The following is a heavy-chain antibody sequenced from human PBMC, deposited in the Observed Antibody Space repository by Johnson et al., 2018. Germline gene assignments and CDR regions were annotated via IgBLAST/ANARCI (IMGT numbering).Heavy chain of an antibody. CDR3: AKILYSTRKYGFDI. Sequence: QVQLVESGGGVVQPGRSLRLSCVASGFTFNTYAMHWVRQAPGKGLEWVAAISYNGDHKYYADSVKGRFTIYRDNSNNPLDLQMNSLKAEDTARCYLAKILYSTRKYGFDIWGQGTMVIVSS. CDR2: ISYNGDHK. J-gene: IGHJ3*02. V-gene: IGHV3-30*18. D-gene: IGHD2-21*01. CDR1: GFTFNTYA.